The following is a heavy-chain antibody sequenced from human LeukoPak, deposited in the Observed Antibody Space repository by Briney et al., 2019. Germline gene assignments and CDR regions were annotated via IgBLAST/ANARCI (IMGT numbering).Heavy chain of an antibody. CDR3: ARRAGNQGGYDY. D-gene: IGHD4-23*01. CDR1: GYTFTSYY. J-gene: IGHJ4*02. V-gene: IGHV1-46*01. CDR2: INPSGGST. Sequence: GASVKVSCTASGYTFTSYYMHWVRQAPGQGLEWMGIINPSGGSTSYAQKFQGRVTMTRDTSTSTVYMELSSLRSEDTAVYYCARRAGNQGGYDYWGQGTLVAVSS.